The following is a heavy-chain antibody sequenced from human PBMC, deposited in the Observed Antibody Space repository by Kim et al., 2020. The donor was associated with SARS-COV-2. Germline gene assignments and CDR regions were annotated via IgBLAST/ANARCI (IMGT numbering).Heavy chain of an antibody. V-gene: IGHV4-34*01. CDR1: GGSFSGYY. D-gene: IGHD2-2*02. CDR3: ARVGVRYCSSTSCYRPFD. Sequence: SETLSLTCAVYGGSFSGYYWSWIRQPPGKGLEWIGEINHSGSTNYNPSLKSRVTISVDTSKNQFSLKLSSVTAADTAVYYCARVGVRYCSSTSCYRPFD. CDR2: INHSGST. J-gene: IGHJ4*01.